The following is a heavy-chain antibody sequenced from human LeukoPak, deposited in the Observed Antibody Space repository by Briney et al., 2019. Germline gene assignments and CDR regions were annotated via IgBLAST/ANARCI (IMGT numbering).Heavy chain of an antibody. CDR1: GFTFSSYW. CDR2: IKQDGSEK. J-gene: IGHJ4*02. D-gene: IGHD2-2*01. Sequence: GRSLRLSCAASGFTFSSYWMSWVRQAPGKGLEWVANIKQDGSEKYYVDSVKGRFTISRDNAKNSLYLQMNSLRAEDTAVYYCAKIWGRYCSSTSCYLDYWGQGTLVTVSS. CDR3: AKIWGRYCSSTSCYLDY. V-gene: IGHV3-7*01.